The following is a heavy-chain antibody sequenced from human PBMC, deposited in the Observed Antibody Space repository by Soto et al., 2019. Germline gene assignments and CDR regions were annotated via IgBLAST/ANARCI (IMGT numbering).Heavy chain of an antibody. V-gene: IGHV5-51*01. CDR3: GAGSFDH. CDR2: VYPNDSDV. CDR1: GYNFVEYW. D-gene: IGHD6-25*01. Sequence: GESLKISCKASGYNFVEYWIGWVRQMPGKGLKWMGSVYPNDSDVKYSPSFQGQVTVSADKSINTAYLHWSSLKPSDSATYYCGAGSFDHWGQGTPVTVSS. J-gene: IGHJ4*02.